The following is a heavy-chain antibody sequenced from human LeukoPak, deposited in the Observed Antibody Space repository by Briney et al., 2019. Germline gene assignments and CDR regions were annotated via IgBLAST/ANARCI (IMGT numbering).Heavy chain of an antibody. J-gene: IGHJ4*02. Sequence: SETLSLTCTVSGDSTTTTSSYWSWIRQHPAKGLEWIGYIYYSGSTYYNPSLKSRVTITVDTSKNQFSLKLSSVTAADTAVYYCARGPTKGRWGQGTLVTVSS. D-gene: IGHD3-10*01. CDR2: IYYSGST. CDR3: ARGPTKGR. CDR1: GDSTTTTSSY. V-gene: IGHV4-31*03.